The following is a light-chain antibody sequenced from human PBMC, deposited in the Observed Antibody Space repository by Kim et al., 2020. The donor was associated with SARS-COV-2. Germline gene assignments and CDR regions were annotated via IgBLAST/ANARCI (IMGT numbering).Light chain of an antibody. CDR2: EDN. Sequence: NLMLTQPHSASESPGKTVTISCTRSSGSIASNYVQWYQQRPGSAPTTVIYEDNQRPTGVPDRLSGSIDSSSNSASLTISGLKTEDEADYYCQSYDSSPTWVFGGGTQLTVL. V-gene: IGLV6-57*03. J-gene: IGLJ3*02. CDR3: QSYDSSPTWV. CDR1: SGSIASNY.